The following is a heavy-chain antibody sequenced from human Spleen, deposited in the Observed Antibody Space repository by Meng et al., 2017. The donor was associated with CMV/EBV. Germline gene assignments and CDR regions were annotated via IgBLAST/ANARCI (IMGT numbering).Heavy chain of an antibody. CDR2: IKPDGSEI. D-gene: IGHD1-26*01. CDR3: ARCGVVAAMDY. CDR1: GFSGSTYW. Sequence: LSCAGSGFSGSTYWMTWVRQAAGKGLEWVANIKPDGSEIHYVDSVRGSITISRDNAKSSLYLQLNSLRGEDAAMYYCARCGVVAAMDYWGQGTLVTVSS. J-gene: IGHJ4*02. V-gene: IGHV3-7*01.